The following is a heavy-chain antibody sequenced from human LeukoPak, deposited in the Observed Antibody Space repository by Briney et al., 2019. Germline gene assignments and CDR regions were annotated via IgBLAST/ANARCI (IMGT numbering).Heavy chain of an antibody. V-gene: IGHV4-34*01. Sequence: SETLSLTCAVYGGSFSGYYWSWIRQPPGKGLEWIGEINHSGSTNYNPSLKSRVTISVDTSKNQFSLKLSSVTAADTAVYYCAGEAVAVPVVWSDPWGQGTLVTVSS. D-gene: IGHD6-19*01. CDR1: GGSFSGYY. CDR3: AGEAVAVPVVWSDP. CDR2: INHSGST. J-gene: IGHJ5*02.